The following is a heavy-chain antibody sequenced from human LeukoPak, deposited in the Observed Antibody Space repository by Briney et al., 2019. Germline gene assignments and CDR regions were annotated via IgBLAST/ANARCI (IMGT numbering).Heavy chain of an antibody. D-gene: IGHD3-10*01. Sequence: GGSLRLSCAASGFTFSSYAMHWVRQAPGKGLEWVAVISYDGSNKYYADSVKGRFTISRDNSKNTLYLQMNSLRAEDTAVYYCAKGLEYGSGSYYKARWGQGTLVTVSS. CDR1: GFTFSSYA. V-gene: IGHV3-30-3*01. CDR2: ISYDGSNK. J-gene: IGHJ4*02. CDR3: AKGLEYGSGSYYKAR.